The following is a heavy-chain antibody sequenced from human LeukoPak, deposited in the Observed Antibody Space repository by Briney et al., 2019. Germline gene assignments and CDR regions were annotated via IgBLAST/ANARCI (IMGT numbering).Heavy chain of an antibody. V-gene: IGHV3-30*18. Sequence: GGSLRLSCAASGFTFSSYGMHWVRQAPGKGLEWVAVISYDGSNKYYADSVKGRFTISRDNSKNTLYLQMNSLRAEDTAVYYCAKDDSYGSGSYPPDYWGQGTLVTVSS. CDR1: GFTFSSYG. CDR3: AKDDSYGSGSYPPDY. J-gene: IGHJ4*02. D-gene: IGHD3-10*01. CDR2: ISYDGSNK.